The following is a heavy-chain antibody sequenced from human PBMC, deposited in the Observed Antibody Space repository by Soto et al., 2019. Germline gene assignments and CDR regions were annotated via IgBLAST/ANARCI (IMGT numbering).Heavy chain of an antibody. J-gene: IGHJ4*02. CDR2: IWYDGSNK. V-gene: IGHV3-33*01. Sequence: QVQLVESGGGVVQPGRSLRLSCAASGFTFSSYGMHWVRQAPGKGLEWVAVIWYDGSNKYYADSVKGRFTISRDNSKNTLYLQMNSLRAEDTAVYYCARDGGDSSGWPEPNYYFDYWGQGTLVTVSS. D-gene: IGHD6-19*01. CDR1: GFTFSSYG. CDR3: ARDGGDSSGWPEPNYYFDY.